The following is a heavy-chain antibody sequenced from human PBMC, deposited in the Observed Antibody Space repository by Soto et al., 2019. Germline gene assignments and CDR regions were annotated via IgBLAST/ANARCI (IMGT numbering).Heavy chain of an antibody. CDR2: ISAYNGNT. CDR1: GYTFTNYG. CDR3: ARAGTNGVCYKGIDP. V-gene: IGHV1-18*04. Sequence: QVQLVQSGGEVKKPGASVKVSCKASGYTFTNYGISWVRQAPGQGLEWMGWISAYNGNTNYAQKFQGRVTMTTDTTSSTAYMERRSLRYDDTAVYYWARAGTNGVCYKGIDPWGQGTRVTVSS. D-gene: IGHD2-8*01. J-gene: IGHJ5*02.